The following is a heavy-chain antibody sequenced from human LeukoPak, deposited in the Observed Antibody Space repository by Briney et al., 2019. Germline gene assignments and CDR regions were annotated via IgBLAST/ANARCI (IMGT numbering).Heavy chain of an antibody. D-gene: IGHD6-13*01. V-gene: IGHV3-23*01. CDR3: AKGLVSGSSWYGYFDY. CDR2: ISGSGGST. Sequence: PGGSLRLSCAASGFTFSSYAMSWVRQAPGKGLEWVSAISGSGGSTYYADSVKGRFTISRDNSKNTLYLQMNSLRAEDTAVYYCAKGLVSGSSWYGYFDYWGQGTLVTVSS. J-gene: IGHJ4*02. CDR1: GFTFSSYA.